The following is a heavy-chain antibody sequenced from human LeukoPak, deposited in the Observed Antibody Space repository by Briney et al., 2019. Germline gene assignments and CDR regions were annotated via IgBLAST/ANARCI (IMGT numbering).Heavy chain of an antibody. V-gene: IGHV3-23*01. CDR3: AKDLEPYDFWSGYPLFDY. J-gene: IGHJ4*02. CDR1: GFTFSSYA. CDR2: TSGSGGST. Sequence: GGSLRLSCAASGFTFSSYAMSWVRQAPGKGLEWVSATSGSGGSTYYADSVKGRFTISRDNSKNTLYLQMNSLRAEDTAVYYCAKDLEPYDFWSGYPLFDYWGQGTLVTVSS. D-gene: IGHD3-3*01.